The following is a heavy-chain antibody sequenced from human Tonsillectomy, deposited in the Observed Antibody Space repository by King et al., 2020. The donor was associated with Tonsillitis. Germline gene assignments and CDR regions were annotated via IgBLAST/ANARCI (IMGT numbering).Heavy chain of an antibody. CDR1: GVSISSSSDY. CDR3: ARPSCSGDCYWVHNWYFDL. Sequence: QLQESGPGLVKPSETLSLTCTVSGVSISSSSDYWGWIRQPPGKGLEWIGSIHYSGNTHYKSSLKSRVTISVDTSKNQFSLNLSSVTAADTAVYYCARPSCSGDCYWVHNWYFDLWGRGTLVTVSS. V-gene: IGHV4-39*01. D-gene: IGHD2-21*02. J-gene: IGHJ2*01. CDR2: IHYSGNT.